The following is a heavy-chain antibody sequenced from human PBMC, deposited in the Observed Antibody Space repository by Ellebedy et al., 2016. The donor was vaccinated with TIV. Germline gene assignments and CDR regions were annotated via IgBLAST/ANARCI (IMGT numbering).Heavy chain of an antibody. CDR2: VSYDGSNK. CDR1: GFTFSSYG. CDR3: AKARRGDCVIFGLDV. Sequence: GESLKISCAASGFTFSSYGMHWVRQAPGKGLEWVAVVSYDGSNKYYADSVKGRFTISRDNSKNTLYLQMNSLRVEDTAVYYCAKARRGDCVIFGLDVWGQGTTVPVSS. D-gene: IGHD2-21*02. J-gene: IGHJ6*02. V-gene: IGHV3-30*18.